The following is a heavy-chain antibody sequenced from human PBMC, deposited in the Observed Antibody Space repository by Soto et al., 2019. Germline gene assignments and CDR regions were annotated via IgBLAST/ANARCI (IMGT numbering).Heavy chain of an antibody. D-gene: IGHD5-12*01. CDR3: ARAYGGYADY. V-gene: IGHV4-59*01. J-gene: IGHJ4*02. CDR1: GCSISSYY. Sequence: PSETLSLTCTFSGCSISSYYWSWIRQPPGKGLEWIGYIYYSGSTNYNPSLKSRVTISVDTSKNQFSLKLSSVTAADTAVYYCARAYGGYADYRGQGALVTVSS. CDR2: IYYSGST.